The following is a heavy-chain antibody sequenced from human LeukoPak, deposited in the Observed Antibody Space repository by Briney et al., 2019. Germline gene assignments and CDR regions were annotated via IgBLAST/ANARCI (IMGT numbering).Heavy chain of an antibody. CDR1: GFTFRSYQ. Sequence: GGSLRLSCAASGFTFRSYQMHWVRQPPGKGLVWVSRIKTDGITTTYADSVKGRFTISRDNAKNTLYLQMDSLRAEDTAVYYCAKEGPMVLTGTLYYYYYMDVWGKGTTVTVSS. CDR2: IKTDGITT. V-gene: IGHV3-74*01. D-gene: IGHD1-7*01. J-gene: IGHJ6*03. CDR3: AKEGPMVLTGTLYYYYYMDV.